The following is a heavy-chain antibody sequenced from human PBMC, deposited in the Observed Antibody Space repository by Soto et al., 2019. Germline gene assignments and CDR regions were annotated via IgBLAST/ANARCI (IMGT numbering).Heavy chain of an antibody. Sequence: QVQLVESGGGVVQPGRSLRLSCAAAGFTVTTYGMQWFRQAPGKGLEWVARLTHDGSRDFYADSVKGRFTISRDTSKNSRYLQMNSLRPEYTAVYDCASIADYWGQGTLVTVSS. CDR2: LTHDGSRD. J-gene: IGHJ4*02. CDR3: ASIADY. CDR1: GFTVTTYG. V-gene: IGHV3-30*03. D-gene: IGHD2-21*01.